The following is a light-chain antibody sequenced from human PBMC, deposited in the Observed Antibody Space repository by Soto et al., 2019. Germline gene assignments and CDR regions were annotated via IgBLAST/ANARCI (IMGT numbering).Light chain of an antibody. CDR3: QQHNDYSAVT. Sequence: DIQMPQSPSTLSASVGDRVTITCRASQNIGSSLAWYQHRPGKAPKLLIFDASTLQTGVPSRFSGSGFGTEFTLTITGLQPDDFATYYCQQHNDYSAVTFGQGTKLEIK. J-gene: IGKJ2*01. CDR1: QNIGSS. V-gene: IGKV1-5*01. CDR2: DAS.